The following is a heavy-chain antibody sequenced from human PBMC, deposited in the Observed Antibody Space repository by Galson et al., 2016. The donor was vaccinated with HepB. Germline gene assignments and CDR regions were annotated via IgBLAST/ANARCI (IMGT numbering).Heavy chain of an antibody. J-gene: IGHJ4*02. Sequence: SVKVSCKVSGYSLTELSMHWVRQTPGKGLEWMGSFDPEDGETIYAQNFQGRVTMTEDTSTDTAYIELTSLTSADTAVYYCAIGPTFQWELAPPSFDCWGQGTLVAVSS. CDR1: GYSLTELS. CDR3: AIGPTFQWELAPPSFDC. V-gene: IGHV1-24*01. CDR2: FDPEDGET. D-gene: IGHD1-26*01.